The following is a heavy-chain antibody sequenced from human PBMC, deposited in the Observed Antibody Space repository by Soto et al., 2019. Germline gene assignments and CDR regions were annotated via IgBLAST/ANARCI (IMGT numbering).Heavy chain of an antibody. CDR2: IYRSGTT. V-gene: IGHV4-38-2*01. CDR1: NVSISSGYY. J-gene: IGHJ4*02. D-gene: IGHD1-26*01. CDR3: ARTHSGSYYSVFNY. Sequence: PSETLSLTCVFSNVSISSGYYWCWIRQSPGKGLEWIASIYRSGTTSYNPSLKSRVTISVDPSKNQFSLMLTAVTAADTAVYYCARTHSGSYYSVFNYWGRGSLVTVSS.